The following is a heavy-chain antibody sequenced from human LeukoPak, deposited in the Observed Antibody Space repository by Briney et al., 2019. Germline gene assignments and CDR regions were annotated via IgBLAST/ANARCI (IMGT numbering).Heavy chain of an antibody. CDR2: ISAYNGNT. J-gene: IGHJ4*02. V-gene: IGHV1-18*01. CDR3: ARGRETIFGVVIMRPFDY. Sequence: GASVKVSCKASGYTFTSYGISWVRQAPGQGLEWMGWISAYNGNTNYAQKLQGRVTMTTDTSTSTAYMELRSLRSDDTAVYYCARGRETIFGVVIMRPFDYWGQGTLVTVSS. D-gene: IGHD3-3*01. CDR1: GYTFTSYG.